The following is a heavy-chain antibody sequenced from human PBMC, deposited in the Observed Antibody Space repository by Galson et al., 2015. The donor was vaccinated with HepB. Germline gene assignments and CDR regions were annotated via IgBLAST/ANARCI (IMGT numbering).Heavy chain of an antibody. CDR1: GDSVSSNGAA. CDR2: TYYRSEWYN. CDR3: ARSMIVEDAFDI. J-gene: IGHJ3*02. D-gene: IGHD3-22*01. Sequence: CAISGDSVSSNGAAWDRIRQSPSRGLEWLGRTYYRSEWYNNYAVSVKSRITINPDTSKNQFSLQLKSVTPEDTAVYYCARSMIVEDAFDIWGQGIVVTVSS. V-gene: IGHV6-1*01.